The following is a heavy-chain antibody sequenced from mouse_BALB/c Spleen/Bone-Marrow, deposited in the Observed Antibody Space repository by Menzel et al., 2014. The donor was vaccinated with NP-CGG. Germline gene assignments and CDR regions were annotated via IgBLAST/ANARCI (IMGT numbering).Heavy chain of an antibody. CDR1: GYSFTGYY. CDR3: VRRGKPIVYYAMDY. Sequence: LVKTGASVKISCKASGYSFTGYYMRWVKQSHGKSLEWIGYISCYNGATSYNQNFKGKATFTVDTSSSTAYMQFNSLTSEDSAVYYCVRRGKPIVYYAMDYWGQGTSVTVSS. J-gene: IGHJ4*01. CDR2: ISCYNGAT. V-gene: IGHV1S34*01.